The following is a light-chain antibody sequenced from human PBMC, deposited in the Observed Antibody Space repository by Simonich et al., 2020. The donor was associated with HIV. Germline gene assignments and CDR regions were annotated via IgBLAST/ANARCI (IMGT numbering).Light chain of an antibody. CDR1: QSISTY. CDR3: QQRSKWPLT. V-gene: IGKV3-11*01. J-gene: IGKJ4*01. CDR2: DAS. Sequence: EIVLTQSPGTLSLSPGERATLSCRASQSISTYFAWYQQKPGQAPRLLIYDASNRATGIPARFSGSGSGTDFTLTISSLEPEDFAVYYCQQRSKWPLTFGGGTKVEIK.